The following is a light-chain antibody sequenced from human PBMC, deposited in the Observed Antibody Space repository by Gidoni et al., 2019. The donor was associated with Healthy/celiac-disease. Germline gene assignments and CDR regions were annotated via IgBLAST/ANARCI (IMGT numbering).Light chain of an antibody. CDR1: QSVSSD. V-gene: IGKV3-11*01. CDR3: QQRSNWPLT. J-gene: IGKJ4*01. CDR2: DAS. Sequence: EIVLTQSPATLSLSPGERATLSCRASQSVSSDLAGDQQKPGQAPRLLNYDASNRATGLPARCSGSGSGTVFTLTISSLEPEDFAVYYCQQRSNWPLTFGGGTKVEIK.